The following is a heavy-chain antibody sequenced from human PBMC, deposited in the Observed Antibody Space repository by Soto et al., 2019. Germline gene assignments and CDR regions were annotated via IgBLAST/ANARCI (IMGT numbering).Heavy chain of an antibody. Sequence: ASVKVSCKASGYTFTSYAMHWVRQAPGQRLEWMGWISAGNGNTKYSQKFQGRVTITRDTSASTAYMELSSLRSEDTAVYYCASDWLPSPWFYWGQGTLVTVSS. CDR3: ASDWLPSPWFY. D-gene: IGHD3-9*01. J-gene: IGHJ4*02. CDR2: ISAGNGNT. V-gene: IGHV1-3*01. CDR1: GYTFTSYA.